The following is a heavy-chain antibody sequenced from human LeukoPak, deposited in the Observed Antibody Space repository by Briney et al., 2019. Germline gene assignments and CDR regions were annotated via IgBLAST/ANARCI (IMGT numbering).Heavy chain of an antibody. CDR3: TRQGVYYDSSGYYLSWFDP. CDR2: IYYSGHT. J-gene: IGHJ5*02. V-gene: IGHV4-39*01. D-gene: IGHD3-22*01. Sequence: SETLSLTCTVSGDSISSSNYYWGWIRQPPGKGLEWIGTIYYSGHTYYNPSLESRVTISVETSKNQFSLKLTSVTAADTAVYYCTRQGVYYDSSGYYLSWFDPWGQGTLVTVSS. CDR1: GDSISSSNYY.